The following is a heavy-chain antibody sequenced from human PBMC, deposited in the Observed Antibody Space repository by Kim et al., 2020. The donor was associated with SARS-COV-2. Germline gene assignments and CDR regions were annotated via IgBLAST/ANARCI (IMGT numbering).Heavy chain of an antibody. Sequence: VKGRFTISRDGSKNTAYLQMNSLKTEDTAVYYCTSPDYYDSSGYYYATDYWGQGTLVTVSS. V-gene: IGHV3-73*01. J-gene: IGHJ4*02. D-gene: IGHD3-22*01. CDR3: TSPDYYDSSGYYYATDY.